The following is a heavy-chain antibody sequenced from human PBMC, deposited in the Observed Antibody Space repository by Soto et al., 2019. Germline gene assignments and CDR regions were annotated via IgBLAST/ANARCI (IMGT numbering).Heavy chain of an antibody. V-gene: IGHV4-59*01. CDR1: GGSISSYY. CDR2: IYYSGST. D-gene: IGHD3-16*02. J-gene: IGHJ5*02. Sequence: SETLSLTCTVSGGSISSYYWSWIRQPPGKGLEWIGYIYYSGSTNYNPSLKRRVTISVDTSKNQFPLKLSSVTAADTAVYYCASDGAIGWFDPWGQGPLVTVSS. CDR3: ASDGAIGWFDP.